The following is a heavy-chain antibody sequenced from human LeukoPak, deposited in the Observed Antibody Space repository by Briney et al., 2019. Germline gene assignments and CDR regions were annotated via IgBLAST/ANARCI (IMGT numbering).Heavy chain of an antibody. D-gene: IGHD1-26*01. CDR3: ARRSSGSNESLHH. CDR2: IYYSGST. CDR1: GGSISSYY. Sequence: SETLSLTCTVSGGSISSYYWSWIRQPPGKGLEWVGYIYYSGSTNYNPPLKSRGTISVDTSKTQSSLKLSSVTAADTAVSYCARRSSGSNESLHHWGQGTLVTVSS. J-gene: IGHJ1*01. V-gene: IGHV4-59*01.